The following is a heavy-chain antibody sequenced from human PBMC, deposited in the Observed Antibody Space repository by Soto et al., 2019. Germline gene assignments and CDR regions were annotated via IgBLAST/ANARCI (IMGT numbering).Heavy chain of an antibody. CDR3: ARSIVVVTALDY. CDR2: INAGNGNT. D-gene: IGHD2-21*02. V-gene: IGHV1-3*05. J-gene: IGHJ4*02. CDR1: GYTFTSYA. Sequence: QVQLVQSGAEEKKPGASVKVSCKASGYTFTSYAMHWVRQAPGQRLEWMGWINAGNGNTRNSQKFQGRVAMSRDTSASTAYMELSSLRSADTAVYYCARSIVVVTALDYWGQGTLVTVSS.